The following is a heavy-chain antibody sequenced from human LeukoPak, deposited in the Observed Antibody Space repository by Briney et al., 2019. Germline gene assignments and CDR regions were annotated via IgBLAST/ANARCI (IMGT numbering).Heavy chain of an antibody. V-gene: IGHV3-74*01. Sequence: GGSLRLSCAASGFTFSSYWMHWVRQAPGKGLVWVSRINSDGSSTSYADSVKGRFTISRDNSENTLFLQMNSLRADDTAVYYCAKDQRPKGNYGYFDYWGQGTLVTVSS. CDR2: INSDGSST. D-gene: IGHD3-16*01. J-gene: IGHJ4*02. CDR1: GFTFSSYW. CDR3: AKDQRPKGNYGYFDY.